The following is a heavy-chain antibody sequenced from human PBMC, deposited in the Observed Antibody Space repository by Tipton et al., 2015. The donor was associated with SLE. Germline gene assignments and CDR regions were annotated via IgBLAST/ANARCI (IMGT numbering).Heavy chain of an antibody. CDR3: ARDLHGGSSSWSYGMDV. CDR1: GVPLSICY. J-gene: IGHJ6*02. D-gene: IGHD6-13*01. Sequence: TLSLTCAVYGVPLSICYYSCIRQPPGKGLEWIGEINHSGSTNYKPSLKSRVTISVDTSKNQFSLKLSSVTAADTAVYYCARDLHGGSSSWSYGMDVWGQGTTVTVSS. V-gene: IGHV4-34*01. CDR2: INHSGST.